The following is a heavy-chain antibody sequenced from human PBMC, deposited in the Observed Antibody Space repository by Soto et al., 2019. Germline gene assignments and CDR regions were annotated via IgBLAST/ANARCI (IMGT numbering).Heavy chain of an antibody. Sequence: SETLSLTCTVSGGSISSGGYYWSWIRQHPGKGLEWIGYIYYSGSTYYNPSLKSRVTRSVDTSKNQFSLKLSSVTAADTAVYYCASSITMVRGVTPHYYGMDVWGQGTTVTVSS. CDR1: GGSISSGGYY. CDR3: ASSITMVRGVTPHYYGMDV. CDR2: IYYSGST. V-gene: IGHV4-31*03. D-gene: IGHD3-10*01. J-gene: IGHJ6*02.